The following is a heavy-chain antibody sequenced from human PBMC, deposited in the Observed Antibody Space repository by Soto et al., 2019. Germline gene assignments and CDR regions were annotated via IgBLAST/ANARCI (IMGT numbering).Heavy chain of an antibody. CDR1: GFTFNSYG. V-gene: IGHV3-33*01. CDR3: ARDEGSSAGSGMDV. J-gene: IGHJ6*02. CDR2: IWYDGSNK. D-gene: IGHD6-6*01. Sequence: QVQLVESGGGVLQPGRSLRLSCAASGFTFNSYGMHWVRQAPGKGLEWVAVIWYDGSNKYYADSVKGRFTISRDNSKNTLYLQMNSLRAEDTALYYCARDEGSSAGSGMDVWGRGTTVTVSS.